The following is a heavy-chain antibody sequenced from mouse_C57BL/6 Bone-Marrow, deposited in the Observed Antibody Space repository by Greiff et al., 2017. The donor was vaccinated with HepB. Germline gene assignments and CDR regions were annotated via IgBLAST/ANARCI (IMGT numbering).Heavy chain of an antibody. CDR3: ARRCSGWNYFDY. J-gene: IGHJ2*01. Sequence: QVQLQQSGAELVRPGASVKLSCKASGYTFTDYYINWVKQRPGQGLEWIARIYPGSGNTYYNEKFKGKATLTAEKSSITAYMQLSSLTSEDSAVYFCARRCSGWNYFDYWGQGTTLTVSS. D-gene: IGHD3-2*02. CDR2: IYPGSGNT. V-gene: IGHV1-76*01. CDR1: GYTFTDYY.